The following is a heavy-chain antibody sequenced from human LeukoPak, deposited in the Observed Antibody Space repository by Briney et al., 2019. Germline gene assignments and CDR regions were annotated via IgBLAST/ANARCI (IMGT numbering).Heavy chain of an antibody. CDR1: GNSIRSNNYY. CDR2: IYDTGST. V-gene: IGHV4-39*01. D-gene: IGHD3-3*01. J-gene: IGHJ4*02. Sequence: PSETLSLTCTVSGNSIRSNNYYWGWIRQPPGKGLEWIGSIYDTGSTFYNPSLKSRVIISVDTSKNQFSLKLSSVTAADTAVYYCQSRFLEWLLDYWGQGTLVTVSS. CDR3: QSRFLEWLLDY.